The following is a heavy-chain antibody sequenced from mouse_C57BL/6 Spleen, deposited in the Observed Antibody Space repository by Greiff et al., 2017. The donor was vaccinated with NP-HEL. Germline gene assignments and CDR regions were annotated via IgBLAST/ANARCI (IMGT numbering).Heavy chain of an antibody. CDR3: ARRVDSSGYFDY. V-gene: IGHV5-6*01. Sequence: DVHLVESGGDLVKPGGSLKLSCAASGFTFSSYGMSWVRQTPDKRLEWVATISSGGSYTYYPDSVEGRFTISRDNAKNTLYLQMSSLKSEDTAMYYCARRVDSSGYFDYWGQGTTLTVSS. J-gene: IGHJ2*01. CDR1: GFTFSSYG. D-gene: IGHD3-2*02. CDR2: ISSGGSYT.